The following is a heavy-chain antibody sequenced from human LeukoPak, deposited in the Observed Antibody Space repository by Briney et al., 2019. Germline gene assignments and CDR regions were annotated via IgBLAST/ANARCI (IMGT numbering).Heavy chain of an antibody. V-gene: IGHV5-51*01. CDR2: IYPGDSDT. J-gene: IGHJ6*02. D-gene: IGHD6-13*01. CDR3: ARQGKMEQQLPRYGMDV. Sequence: GESLKISCKGSGYSFTSYWIGWVRQMPGKGLEWMGIIYPGDSDTRYSPSFQGQVTISADKSICTAYLQWSSLKASDTAMYYCARQGKMEQQLPRYGMDVWGQGTTVTVSS. CDR1: GYSFTSYW.